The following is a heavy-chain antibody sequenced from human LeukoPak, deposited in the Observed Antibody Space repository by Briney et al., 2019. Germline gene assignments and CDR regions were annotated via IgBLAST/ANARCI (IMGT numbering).Heavy chain of an antibody. V-gene: IGHV3-48*04. D-gene: IGHD4-23*01. CDR1: GFTFDSYS. J-gene: IGHJ4*02. CDR2: ITSGSSTI. CDR3: ARKTYGGNSWYFDY. Sequence: GGSLRLSCAASGFTFDSYSMSWVRQAPGKGLEWVSYITSGSSTIYYPDSVKGRFTISRDNAKNSLYLQMNSLRAEDTAVYYCARKTYGGNSWYFDYWGQGTLVTVSS.